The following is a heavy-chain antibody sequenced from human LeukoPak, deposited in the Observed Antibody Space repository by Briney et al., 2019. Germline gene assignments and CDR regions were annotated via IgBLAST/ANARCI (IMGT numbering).Heavy chain of an antibody. CDR2: IKEDGSEK. V-gene: IGHV3-7*01. Sequence: GGSLRLSCTASGFTFSHHWMTWVRQAQGKGLEWVANIKEDGSEKDYVDSVKGRFTISRDNGKNSLYLQMNSLRGEDTAVYYCARLNWNYADYWGQGTLVTVST. CDR3: ARLNWNYADY. J-gene: IGHJ4*02. CDR1: GFTFSHHW. D-gene: IGHD3-3*01.